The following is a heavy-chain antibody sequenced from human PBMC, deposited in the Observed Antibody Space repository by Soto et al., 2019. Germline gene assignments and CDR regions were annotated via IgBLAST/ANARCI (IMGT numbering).Heavy chain of an antibody. Sequence: QVQLVQSGAEVKKPGASVKVSCKASGYTFTSYGISWVRQAPGQGLEWMGWISAYNGNTNYAQKLQGRVTMTTDTSTRRAYIELRSLRSVDTAVYGCAREPKYFDYWGQGTLVTFSS. J-gene: IGHJ4*02. V-gene: IGHV1-18*01. CDR3: AREPKYFDY. CDR2: ISAYNGNT. CDR1: GYTFTSYG.